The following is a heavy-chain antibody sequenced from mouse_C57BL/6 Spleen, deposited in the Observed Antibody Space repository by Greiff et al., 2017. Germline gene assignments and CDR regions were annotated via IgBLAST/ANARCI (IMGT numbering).Heavy chain of an antibody. D-gene: IGHD2-10*02. J-gene: IGHJ4*01. Sequence: VQLQQPVAGLVNPAPSVKLSCNVTGYPITSSWWHWLKQRPGQSLEWIGMIHPNSGSSNYNEKFKSKATLTVANSSSTDDMQLSSLTSEYSAVYYCARWYGNYDFYAMDYWGQGTSGTVSS. CDR1: GYPITSSW. V-gene: IGHV1-64*01. CDR3: ARWYGNYDFYAMDY. CDR2: IHPNSGSS.